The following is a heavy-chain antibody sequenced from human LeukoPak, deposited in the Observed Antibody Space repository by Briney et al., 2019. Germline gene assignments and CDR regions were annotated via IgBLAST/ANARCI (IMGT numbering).Heavy chain of an antibody. J-gene: IGHJ4*02. Sequence: PSETLSLTCTVSGYSISSSYYWGWIRQPPGKGLEWIGNIYYSGRSYYNPSLKSRVTISVDTSKNQFSLKLSSVTAADTAVYYCARLRVRGYGYGPWEGPTWLDYWGQGTLVTVSS. CDR1: GYSISSSYY. V-gene: IGHV4-38-2*02. CDR2: IYYSGRS. D-gene: IGHD5-18*01. CDR3: ARLRVRGYGYGPWEGPTWLDY.